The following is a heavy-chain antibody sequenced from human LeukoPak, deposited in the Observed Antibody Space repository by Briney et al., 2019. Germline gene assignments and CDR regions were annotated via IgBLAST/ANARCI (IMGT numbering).Heavy chain of an antibody. CDR1: GGSFSGYY. Sequence: SETLSLTCAVYGGSFSGYYWSWIRQPPGKGLEWIGEINHSGSTNYNPSLKSRVTISIDTSKNQFSLKLSSVTAADTAVYYCARTGFWSGYPPDYWGQGILVTVSS. CDR2: INHSGST. V-gene: IGHV4-34*01. J-gene: IGHJ4*02. CDR3: ARTGFWSGYPPDY. D-gene: IGHD3-3*01.